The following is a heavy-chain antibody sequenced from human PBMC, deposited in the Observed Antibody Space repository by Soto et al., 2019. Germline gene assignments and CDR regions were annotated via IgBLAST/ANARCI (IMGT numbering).Heavy chain of an antibody. CDR3: ARGSSNWAYYFDF. J-gene: IGHJ4*02. V-gene: IGHV3-48*02. D-gene: IGHD6-13*01. CDR1: GFTFKNFA. CDR2: ITSSGTTV. Sequence: PGGSLRLSCEASGFTFKNFAMSWVRQAPGKGLEWVSYITSSGTTVYYADSVRGRFTISRDNAKNSLYLQMNSLRDDDTAVYYCARGSSNWAYYFDFWGQGTLVTVSS.